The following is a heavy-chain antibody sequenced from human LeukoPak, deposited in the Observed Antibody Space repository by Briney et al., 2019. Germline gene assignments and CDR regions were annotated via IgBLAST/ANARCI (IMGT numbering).Heavy chain of an antibody. CDR3: ARGSLGDGSLLIDY. CDR2: INSDGSDI. D-gene: IGHD1-26*01. Sequence: GGSLRLSCAASGFTFSRYWMHWVRQAPGKGLVWVSRINSDGSDITYADSVKGRFTISRDNAKNTVYLQMNSPRAEDTAVYYCARGSLGDGSLLIDYWGQGTLVTASS. V-gene: IGHV3-74*01. CDR1: GFTFSRYW. J-gene: IGHJ4*02.